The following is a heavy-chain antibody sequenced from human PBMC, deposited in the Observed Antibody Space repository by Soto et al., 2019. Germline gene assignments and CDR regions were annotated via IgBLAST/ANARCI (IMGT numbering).Heavy chain of an antibody. CDR3: ARQATVTTDGMDV. Sequence: GESLNISCKGSGYSFTSYWIGWVRQMPGKGLEWMGIIYPGDSDTRYSPSFQGQVTISADKSISTAYLQWSSLKASDTAMYYCARQATVTTDGMDVWDRGTTVTVSS. CDR2: IYPGDSDT. CDR1: GYSFTSYW. J-gene: IGHJ6*04. V-gene: IGHV5-51*01. D-gene: IGHD4-17*01.